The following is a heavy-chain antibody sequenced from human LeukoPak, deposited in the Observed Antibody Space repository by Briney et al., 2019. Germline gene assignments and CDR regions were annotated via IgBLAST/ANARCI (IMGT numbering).Heavy chain of an antibody. Sequence: QTGGSLRLSCAASGFTFSSYWMHWVRHAPGKGVVWVSRINSDGSSTIYADSVKGRFTISRDNAKNTLYLQMNSLRAEDTAVYYCARGGAARQIENFDYWGQGTLVTVSS. V-gene: IGHV3-74*01. CDR2: INSDGSST. J-gene: IGHJ4*02. D-gene: IGHD6-6*01. CDR3: ARGGAARQIENFDY. CDR1: GFTFSSYW.